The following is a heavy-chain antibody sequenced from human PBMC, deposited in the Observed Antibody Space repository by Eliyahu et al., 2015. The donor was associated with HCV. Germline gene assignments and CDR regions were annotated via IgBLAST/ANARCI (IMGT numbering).Heavy chain of an antibody. CDR2: IYYSGXT. Sequence: QVQLQESGPGLVKPSGTLSLTCTVSGGSISNYYWSWIRQPPGKGLXWIGYIYYSGXTNYNPSLKSRVTISVDTSKNRFSLNLNSVTAADTAVYYCARSLSRRSASFDYWGQGTLVTVSS. CDR3: ARSLSRRSASFDY. D-gene: IGHD3-16*01. V-gene: IGHV4-59*01. J-gene: IGHJ4*02. CDR1: GGSISNYY.